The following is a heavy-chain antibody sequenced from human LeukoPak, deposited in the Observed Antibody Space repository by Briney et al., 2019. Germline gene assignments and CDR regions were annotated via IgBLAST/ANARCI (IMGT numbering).Heavy chain of an antibody. CDR3: TRGREYSTY. CDR2: IRSKGYGGTI. V-gene: IGHV3-49*04. D-gene: IGHD5-12*01. CDR1: GFTFGDYA. J-gene: IGHJ4*02. Sequence: GGSLRLSCTASGFTFGDYAMSWVRQAPGKGLEWVGFIRSKGYGGTIEYAASVKGRFTISRDDSKSIAYLQMNTSKTEDTGVYYCTRGREYSTYWGQGTLVTVTS.